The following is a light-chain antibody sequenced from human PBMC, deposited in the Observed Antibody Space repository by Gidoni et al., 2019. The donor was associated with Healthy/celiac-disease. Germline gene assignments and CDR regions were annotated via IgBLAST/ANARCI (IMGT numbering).Light chain of an antibody. CDR2: YAS. CDR3: QQYNSYSPGA. V-gene: IGKV1-5*01. CDR1: QSISSW. Sequence: DIQMTQSPSTLSASVGDRVTITCRASQSISSWLAWYQQKPGKAPNLLIYYASILESGVPSRFSCSGSGTEFTLTISSLQPDDFATYYCQQYNSYSPGAFGQGTKVEIK. J-gene: IGKJ1*01.